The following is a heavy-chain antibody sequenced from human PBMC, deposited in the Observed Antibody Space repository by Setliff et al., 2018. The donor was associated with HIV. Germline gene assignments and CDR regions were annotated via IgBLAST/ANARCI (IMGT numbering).Heavy chain of an antibody. D-gene: IGHD3-22*01. J-gene: IGHJ6*03. V-gene: IGHV4-34*01. CDR2: INHSGST. Sequence: SETLSLTCAVYGGSFSGNYWSWIRQTPGKGLEWIAEINHSGSTNYNPSLKSRATISLDTSKKQFILKLTSVTAADTAIYSCATGRSYYDNSGAALYYFYYMDVWGKGTTVTVSS. CDR3: ATGRSYYDNSGAALYYFYYMDV. CDR1: GGSFSGNY.